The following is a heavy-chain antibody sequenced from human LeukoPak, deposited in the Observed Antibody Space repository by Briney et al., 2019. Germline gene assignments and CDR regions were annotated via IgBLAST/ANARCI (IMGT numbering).Heavy chain of an antibody. CDR3: AKSHRYGGNRLNAFDI. J-gene: IGHJ3*02. Sequence: SETLSLTCAVYGGSFSGYYWSWIRQPPGKGLEWIGEINHSGSTNYNPSLKSRVTISVDTSKNQFSLKLSSVTAEDTAVYYCAKSHRYGGNRLNAFDIWGQGTMVTVSS. D-gene: IGHD4-23*01. CDR2: INHSGST. CDR1: GGSFSGYY. V-gene: IGHV4-34*01.